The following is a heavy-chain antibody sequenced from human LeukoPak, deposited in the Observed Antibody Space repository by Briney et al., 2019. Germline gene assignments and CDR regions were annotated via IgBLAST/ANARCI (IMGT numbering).Heavy chain of an antibody. CDR1: GYTFTSYY. Sequence: ASVKVSCKASGYTFTSYYMHWVRQAPGQGLEWMGIINPSGGSTSYAQKFQGRVTMTRDTSMSTVYMELRRLRSDDTAVFYCARGYYDSSDFEYLHHWGQGTLVTVSS. J-gene: IGHJ1*01. CDR2: INPSGGST. V-gene: IGHV1-46*01. CDR3: ARGYYDSSDFEYLHH. D-gene: IGHD3-22*01.